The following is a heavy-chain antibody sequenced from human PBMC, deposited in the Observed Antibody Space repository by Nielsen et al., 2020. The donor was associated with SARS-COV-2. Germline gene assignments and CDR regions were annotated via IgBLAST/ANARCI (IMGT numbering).Heavy chain of an antibody. CDR1: GFTFSSYA. Sequence: GGSLRLSCAASGFTFSSYAMHWVRQAPGKGLEWVAVISYDGSNKYYADSVKGRFTISRDNSKNTLYLQMNSLRAEDTAVYYCARDRQQLVRGYFQHWGQGTLVTVSS. D-gene: IGHD6-13*01. CDR2: ISYDGSNK. CDR3: ARDRQQLVRGYFQH. J-gene: IGHJ1*01. V-gene: IGHV3-30-3*01.